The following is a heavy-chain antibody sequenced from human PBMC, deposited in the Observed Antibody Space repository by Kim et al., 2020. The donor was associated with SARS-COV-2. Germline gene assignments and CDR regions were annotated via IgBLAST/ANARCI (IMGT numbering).Heavy chain of an antibody. D-gene: IGHD4-17*01. V-gene: IGHV3-23*01. J-gene: IGHJ6*02. Sequence: SVKGRFTISRDNSKNTLYLQMNSLRAEDTAVYYCAKVGGDYVSYYYGMDVWGQGTTVTVSS. CDR3: AKVGGDYVSYYYGMDV.